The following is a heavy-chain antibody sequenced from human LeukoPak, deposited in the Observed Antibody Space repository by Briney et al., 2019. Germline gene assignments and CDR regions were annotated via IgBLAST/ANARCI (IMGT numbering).Heavy chain of an antibody. J-gene: IGHJ4*02. Sequence: SETLSLTCTVSGGSISRYYWIWIRQPPGSGLEWIGYIYYSGSTNYNPSLKSRVSISVDTSKNQFSLKLSSVTAADTAVYYCARGRSWSYFDYWGQGTLVTVSS. CDR2: IYYSGST. D-gene: IGHD1-26*01. CDR1: GGSISRYY. V-gene: IGHV4-59*01. CDR3: ARGRSWSYFDY.